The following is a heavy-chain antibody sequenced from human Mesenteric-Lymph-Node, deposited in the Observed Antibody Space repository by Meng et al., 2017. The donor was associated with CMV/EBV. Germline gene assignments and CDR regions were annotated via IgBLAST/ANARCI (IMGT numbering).Heavy chain of an antibody. CDR3: GAAAGKTIYTIDY. Sequence: SVKVSCKASGGTFSSYTISWVRQAPGQGLEWMGRIIPILGIANYAQKFQGRVTITADKSTSTAYMELSSLRSEDTAVYYCGAAAGKTIYTIDYWGQGTLVTVSS. CDR2: IIPILGIA. J-gene: IGHJ4*02. V-gene: IGHV1-69*02. D-gene: IGHD6-13*01. CDR1: GGTFSSYT.